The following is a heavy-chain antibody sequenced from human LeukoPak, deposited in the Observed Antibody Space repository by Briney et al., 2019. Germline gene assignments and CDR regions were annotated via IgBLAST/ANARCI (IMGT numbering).Heavy chain of an antibody. CDR1: GFTFSSYA. V-gene: IGHV3-23*01. Sequence: VGSLRLSCAASGFTFSSYAMSWVRQAPGKGLEWVSAISGSGGSTYYADSVKGRFTILRDNAKNSLYLQMNSLRADDTAVYYCARDHLYYEISGPRLDNCGQGTRVTVPS. CDR2: ISGSGGST. CDR3: ARDHLYYEISGPRLDN. J-gene: IGHJ4*01. D-gene: IGHD3-16*01.